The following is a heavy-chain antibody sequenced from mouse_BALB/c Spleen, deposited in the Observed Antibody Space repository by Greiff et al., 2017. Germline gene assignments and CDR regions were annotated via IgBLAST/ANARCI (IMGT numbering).Heavy chain of an antibody. J-gene: IGHJ2*01. CDR1: GFTFSSFG. V-gene: IGHV5-17*02. CDR2: ISSGSSTI. CDR3: ASVLYAYCDY. Sequence: EVMLVESGGGLVQPGGSRKLSCAASGFTFSSFGMHWVRQAPEKGLEWVAYISSGSSTIYYADTVKGRFTISRDNPKNTLFLQMTSLRSEDTAMYYCASVLYAYCDYGGQDTTLTVSS. D-gene: IGHD2-10*02.